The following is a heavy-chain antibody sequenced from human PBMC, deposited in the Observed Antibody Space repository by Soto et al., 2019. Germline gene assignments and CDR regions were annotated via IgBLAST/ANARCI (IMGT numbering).Heavy chain of an antibody. V-gene: IGHV1-18*01. D-gene: IGHD3-16*01. CDR1: GFTFTSYA. J-gene: IGHJ4*02. CDR3: ARDFTGWPPDGVDS. Sequence: QVHLVQSGAEVKKPGASVKVSCKASGFTFTSYAITWVRQAPGQGLEWMGWISAYNGNTNYAQKLQGRVTMTTDTSTSTAYMELGSLTSDDTAVYYCARDFTGWPPDGVDSWGQVTLVTVSS. CDR2: ISAYNGNT.